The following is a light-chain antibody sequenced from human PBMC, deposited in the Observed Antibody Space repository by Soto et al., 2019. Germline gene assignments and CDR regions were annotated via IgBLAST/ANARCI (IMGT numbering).Light chain of an antibody. V-gene: IGKV3-20*01. CDR3: QQYGSSPWT. Sequence: IGVTQSPVTLSLSPGERATLSCRASQSVSSSYLAWYQQKPGQAPRLLIYGASSRATGIPDRFSGSGSGTDFTLTISRLEPEDFAVYYCQQYGSSPWTFGQGTKV. CDR2: GAS. CDR1: QSVSSSY. J-gene: IGKJ1*01.